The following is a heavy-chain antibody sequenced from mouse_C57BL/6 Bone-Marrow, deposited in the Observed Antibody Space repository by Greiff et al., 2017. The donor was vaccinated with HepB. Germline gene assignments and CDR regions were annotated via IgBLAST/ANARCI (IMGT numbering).Heavy chain of an antibody. V-gene: IGHV5-9-1*02. J-gene: IGHJ3*01. Sequence: EVKLVESGEGLVKPGGSLKLSCAASGFTFSSYAMSWVRQTPEKRLEWVAYISSGGDYIYYADTVKGLFTISRDNARNTLYLQMSSLKSEDTAMYYCTRAPRRAWFAYWGQGTLVTVSA. CDR3: TRAPRRAWFAY. CDR1: GFTFSSYA. CDR2: ISSGGDYI.